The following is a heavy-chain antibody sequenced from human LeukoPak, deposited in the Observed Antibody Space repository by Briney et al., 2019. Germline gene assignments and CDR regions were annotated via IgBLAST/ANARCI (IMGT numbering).Heavy chain of an antibody. V-gene: IGHV3-30*02. Sequence: PGGSLRLSCAASGFTFSSYGMHWVRQAPGKGLEGVAFIRYDGSNKYYADSVKGRFTISRDNSKNTLYLQMNSLRAEDTAVYYCAKGDRWYLATMGVWGKGTTVTVSS. CDR3: AKGDRWYLATMGV. J-gene: IGHJ6*03. CDR2: IRYDGSNK. D-gene: IGHD6-13*01. CDR1: GFTFSSYG.